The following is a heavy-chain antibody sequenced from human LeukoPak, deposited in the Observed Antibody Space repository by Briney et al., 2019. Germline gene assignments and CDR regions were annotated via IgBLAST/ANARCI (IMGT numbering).Heavy chain of an antibody. J-gene: IGHJ6*03. Sequence: NPSETLSLTCTVSGGSISSYYWSWTRQPPGKGLEWIGYIYYSGSTNYNPSLESRVTISVDTSKNQFSLKLTSVTAADTAVYYCARDAGGSYYYYYYMDVWGKGTTVTVSS. CDR1: GGSISSYY. D-gene: IGHD2-15*01. CDR3: ARDAGGSYYYYYYMDV. V-gene: IGHV4-59*01. CDR2: IYYSGST.